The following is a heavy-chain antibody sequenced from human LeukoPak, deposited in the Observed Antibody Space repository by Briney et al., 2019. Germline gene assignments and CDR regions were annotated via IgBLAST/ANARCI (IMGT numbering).Heavy chain of an antibody. CDR1: GDSISTYY. Sequence: KPSETLSLTCTVSGDSISTYYWTWIRQPAGKGLEWIGRISTNGNTDYSPSLKSRVTMSADTSKNQFSLKLTSVTAADTAVYYCAREGRSSTPGYWGQGTLVTVSS. CDR2: ISTNGNT. CDR3: AREGRSSTPGY. D-gene: IGHD2-15*01. J-gene: IGHJ4*02. V-gene: IGHV4-4*07.